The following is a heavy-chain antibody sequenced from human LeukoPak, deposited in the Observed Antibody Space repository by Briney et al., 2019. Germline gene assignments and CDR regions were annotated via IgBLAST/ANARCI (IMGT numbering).Heavy chain of an antibody. J-gene: IGHJ4*02. CDR1: GFTFSSYA. CDR2: ISYDGSNK. D-gene: IGHD1-26*01. Sequence: GGSLRLSCAASGFTFSSYAMHWVRQAPGKGLEWVAVISYDGSNKYYADSVKGRFTISRDNSKNTLYLQMNSLRAEDTAVYYCARDFSLVGAFDYWGQGTLVTVSS. CDR3: ARDFSLVGAFDY. V-gene: IGHV3-30*04.